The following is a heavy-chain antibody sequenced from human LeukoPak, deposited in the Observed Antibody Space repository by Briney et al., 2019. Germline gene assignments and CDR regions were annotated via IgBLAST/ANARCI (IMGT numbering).Heavy chain of an antibody. J-gene: IGHJ2*01. D-gene: IGHD2-21*02. CDR1: GFTFSSYA. CDR2: ISYDGSNK. V-gene: IGHV3-30-3*01. CDR3: ARDRWCGGDCYSWRYFDL. Sequence: GGSLRLSCAASGFTFSSYAMHWVRQAPGKGLEWVAVISYDGSNKYYADSVKGRFTISRDNSKNTLYLQMNSLRAEDTAVYYCARDRWCGGDCYSWRYFDLWAVAPWSLSPQ.